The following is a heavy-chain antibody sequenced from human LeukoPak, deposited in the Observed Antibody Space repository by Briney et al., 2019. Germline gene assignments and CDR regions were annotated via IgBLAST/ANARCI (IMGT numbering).Heavy chain of an antibody. J-gene: IGHJ5*02. CDR2: IYYSGST. CDR3: ARDLGSFNWFDP. CDR1: GGSISSYY. V-gene: IGHV4-59*01. D-gene: IGHD6-13*01. Sequence: PSETLSLTCTVSGGSISSYYWSWIRQPPGKGLEWIGYIYYSGSTNYNPSLKSRVTISVGTSKNQFSLKLSSVTAADTAVYYCARDLGSFNWFDPWGQGTLVTVSS.